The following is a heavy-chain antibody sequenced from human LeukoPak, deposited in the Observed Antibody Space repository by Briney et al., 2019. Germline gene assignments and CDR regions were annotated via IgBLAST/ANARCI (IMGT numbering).Heavy chain of an antibody. V-gene: IGHV1-46*01. CDR1: GYTFTSYY. J-gene: IGHJ4*02. CDR3: ASRIAAGLDY. Sequence: ASVKVSCKASGYTFTSYYMHWVRQAPGQGLEWMGIINPSGGSTSYAQKFQGRVTITTDESTSTAYMELSSLRSEDTAVYYCASRIAAGLDYWGQGTLVTVSS. CDR2: INPSGGST. D-gene: IGHD6-13*01.